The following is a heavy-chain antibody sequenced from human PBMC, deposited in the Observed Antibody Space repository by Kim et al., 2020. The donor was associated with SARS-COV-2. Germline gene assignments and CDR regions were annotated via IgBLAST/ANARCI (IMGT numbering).Heavy chain of an antibody. CDR2: ISSSGSTI. CDR3: ASLDFWSAYYMDV. D-gene: IGHD3-3*01. Sequence: GGSLRLSCAASGFTFSDYYMSWIRQAPGKGLEWVSYISSSGSTIYYADSVKGRFTISGDNAKNSLYLQMNSLRAEDTAVYYCASLDFWSAYYMDVWGKGTAVTVSS. J-gene: IGHJ6*03. CDR1: GFTFSDYY. V-gene: IGHV3-11*01.